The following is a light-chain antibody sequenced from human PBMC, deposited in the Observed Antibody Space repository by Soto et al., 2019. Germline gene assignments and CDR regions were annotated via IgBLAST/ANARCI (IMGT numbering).Light chain of an antibody. Sequence: QALATLHFSPGVRATLSCRASQSVSSSYLAWYQQKPGQAPSLLIFGASTRAAGIPARFSGSGSGTEFTLTVSGLQSEDFAIYYCHQYDNSPLTFGEGTKVDIK. V-gene: IGKV3D-7*01. CDR3: HQYDNSPLT. J-gene: IGKJ4*01. CDR1: QSVSSSY. CDR2: GAS.